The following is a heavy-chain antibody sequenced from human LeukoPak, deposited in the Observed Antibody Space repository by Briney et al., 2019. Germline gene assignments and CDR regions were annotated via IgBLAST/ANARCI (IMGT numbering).Heavy chain of an antibody. Sequence: PGGSLRLSCAASGFTFSGSAMHWVRQASGKGLEWVGRIRSKANSYATAYAASVKGRFTISRDDSKNTAYLQMNSLKTEDTAVYYCTRRGYSLNYYYYMDVWGKGTTVTVSS. V-gene: IGHV3-73*01. D-gene: IGHD5-12*01. CDR2: IRSKANSYAT. J-gene: IGHJ6*03. CDR3: TRRGYSLNYYYYMDV. CDR1: GFTFSGSA.